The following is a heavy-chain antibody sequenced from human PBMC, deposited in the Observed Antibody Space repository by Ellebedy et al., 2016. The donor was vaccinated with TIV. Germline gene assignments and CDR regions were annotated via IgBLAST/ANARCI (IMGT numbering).Heavy chain of an antibody. CDR2: FDPEDGET. D-gene: IGHD6-13*01. CDR3: ARGAAAAAVLVLCFDY. Sequence: ASVKVSCKVSGYTLTELSMHWVRQAPGKGLEWMGGFDPEDGETIYAQKFQGRVTMTEDTSTDTAYMELSSLRSEDTAVYYCARGAAAAAVLVLCFDYWGQGTLVTVSS. J-gene: IGHJ4*02. V-gene: IGHV1-24*01. CDR1: GYTLTELS.